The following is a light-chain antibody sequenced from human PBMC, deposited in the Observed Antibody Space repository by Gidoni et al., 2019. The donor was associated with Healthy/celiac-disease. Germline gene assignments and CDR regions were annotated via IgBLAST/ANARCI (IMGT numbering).Light chain of an antibody. V-gene: IGLV1-51*01. CDR3: GTWDSSLSAVV. Sequence: QSVLTQPPSVSAAPGQKVTISCSGSSSNIGNNYVSWYQQHPGTAPKLLIYDNNKRPSGIPDRFSGSKSGTSATLGITGLQTGDEADYYGGTWDSSLSAVVFGGGTKLTGL. CDR2: DNN. CDR1: SSNIGNNY. J-gene: IGLJ2*01.